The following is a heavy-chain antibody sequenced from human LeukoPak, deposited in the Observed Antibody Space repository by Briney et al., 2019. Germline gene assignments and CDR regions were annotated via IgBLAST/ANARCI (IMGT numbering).Heavy chain of an antibody. CDR2: MNPNSGNT. D-gene: IGHD3-10*01. J-gene: IGHJ4*02. V-gene: IGHV1-8*03. Sequence: GASVKVSCKASGYTFTSYDINWVRQATGQGLEWMGWMNPNSGNTGYAQKFQGRVTITRNTSISTAYMELSSLRSEDTAVYYCARDPGPLLWFGEPITGFDYWGQGTLVTVSS. CDR1: GYTFTSYD. CDR3: ARDPGPLLWFGEPITGFDY.